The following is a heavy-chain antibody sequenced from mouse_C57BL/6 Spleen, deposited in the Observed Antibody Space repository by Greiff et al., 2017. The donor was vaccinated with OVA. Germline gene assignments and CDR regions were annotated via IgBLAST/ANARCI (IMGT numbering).Heavy chain of an antibody. CDR3: ARDYGYYARYFDV. J-gene: IGHJ1*03. D-gene: IGHD2-3*01. CDR1: GYPFTSYW. Sequence: VQLQQPGAELVRPGSSVKLSCKASGYPFTSYWMHWGKQRPIQGLEWIGNIDPSDSETHYKQKFKDKATVTVDKSSSTAYMQLSSLTSAVSAVYYCARDYGYYARYFDVWGTGTTVTVSS. CDR2: IDPSDSET. V-gene: IGHV1-52*01.